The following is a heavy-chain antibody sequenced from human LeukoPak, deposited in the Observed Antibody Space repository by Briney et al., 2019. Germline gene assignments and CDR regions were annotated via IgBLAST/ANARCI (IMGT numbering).Heavy chain of an antibody. Sequence: ASVKVSCKASGYTFTSYGIGWVRQAPGQGLEWMGWISAYNGNTNYAQKLQGRVTMTTDTSTSTAYMELRSLRSNDTAVYYCARRMTTVTTFDYWGQGTLVTVSS. CDR2: ISAYNGNT. V-gene: IGHV1-18*01. CDR1: GYTFTSYG. D-gene: IGHD4-17*01. CDR3: ARRMTTVTTFDY. J-gene: IGHJ4*02.